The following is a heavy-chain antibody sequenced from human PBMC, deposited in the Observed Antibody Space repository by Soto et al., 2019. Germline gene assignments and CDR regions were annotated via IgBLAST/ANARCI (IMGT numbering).Heavy chain of an antibody. J-gene: IGHJ6*02. CDR1: GYTFTSYY. D-gene: IGHD3-22*01. Sequence: ASVKVSCKASGYTFTSYYMHWVLQAPGQGLEWMGIINPSGGSTSYAQKFQGRVTMTRDTSTGTVYMELSSLRSEDTAVYYCARDVNYYDSSGYYLPYYYYYGMDVWGQGTTVTVSS. V-gene: IGHV1-46*01. CDR3: ARDVNYYDSSGYYLPYYYYYGMDV. CDR2: INPSGGST.